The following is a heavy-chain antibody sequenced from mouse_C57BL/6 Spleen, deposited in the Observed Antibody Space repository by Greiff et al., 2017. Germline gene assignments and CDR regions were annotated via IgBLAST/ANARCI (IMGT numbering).Heavy chain of an antibody. J-gene: IGHJ4*01. Sequence: QVHVKQSGPGLVQPSQSLSITCTVSGFSLTSYGVHWVRQSPGKGLEWLGVIWSGGSTDYNAAFISRLSISKDNSKGQVFFKMNSLQADDTAIYYCARESPDGYYPNYYAMDYWGQGTSGTVSS. D-gene: IGHD2-3*01. V-gene: IGHV2-2*01. CDR2: IWSGGST. CDR1: GFSLTSYG. CDR3: ARESPDGYYPNYYAMDY.